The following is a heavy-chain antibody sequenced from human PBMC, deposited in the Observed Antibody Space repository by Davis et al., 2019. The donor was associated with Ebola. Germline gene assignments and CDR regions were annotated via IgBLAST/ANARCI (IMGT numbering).Heavy chain of an antibody. CDR1: GFTFSNYG. J-gene: IGHJ4*02. V-gene: IGHV3-23*01. CDR2: ISGRGLTT. CDR3: AKEKVSGSSYYLGY. Sequence: GGSLRLSCAASGFTFSNYGMAWVRQAPGKGLEWVSGISGRGLTTEYADNVQGRFTISRDNSKNTLFLQMNSLRDEDTAVYYCAKEKVSGSSYYLGYWGQGTLVTVSS. D-gene: IGHD6-19*01.